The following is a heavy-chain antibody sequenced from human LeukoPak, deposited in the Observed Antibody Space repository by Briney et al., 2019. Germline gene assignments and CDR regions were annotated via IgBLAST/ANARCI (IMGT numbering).Heavy chain of an antibody. Sequence: GGSLRLSCAASGFTFSSYSMNWVRQAPGRGPEWVAVVSADGSERHYADAVKGRFTISKDNSKNTMFLQMSSLRIEDTAVYYCAKGSSAYGHPTSPLFDFWGQGTLVTVSS. D-gene: IGHD6-19*01. CDR3: AKGSSAYGHPTSPLFDF. V-gene: IGHV3-30*18. CDR1: GFTFSSYS. CDR2: VSADGSER. J-gene: IGHJ4*02.